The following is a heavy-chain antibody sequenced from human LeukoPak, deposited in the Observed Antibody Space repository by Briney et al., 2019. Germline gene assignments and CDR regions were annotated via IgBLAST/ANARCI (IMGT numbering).Heavy chain of an antibody. J-gene: IGHJ4*02. V-gene: IGHV3-49*04. CDR2: IRSKAYGGTT. D-gene: IGHD3-22*01. CDR1: GFTFGDYA. Sequence: GGSLRLSCTASGFTFGDYAMSWVRQAPGKGLEWVGFIRSKAYGGTTEYAASVKGRFTISRDDSKSIAYLQMNSLKTEDTAVYYCTTDYYDSSGYRNWGQGTLVTVSS. CDR3: TTDYYDSSGYRN.